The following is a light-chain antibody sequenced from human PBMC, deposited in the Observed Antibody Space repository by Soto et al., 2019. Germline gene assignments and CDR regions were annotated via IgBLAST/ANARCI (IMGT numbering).Light chain of an antibody. CDR2: KAS. V-gene: IGKV1-5*03. J-gene: IGKJ2*01. Sequence: IQMTQAPSTLSASVGDRVTITCRASQSISSWLAWYQQKPGKAPKLLIYKASSLESGVPSRFSGSGSGTEFTPTISSLQPDDFATYYCQQYNSYPYTFGQGTKVDIK. CDR1: QSISSW. CDR3: QQYNSYPYT.